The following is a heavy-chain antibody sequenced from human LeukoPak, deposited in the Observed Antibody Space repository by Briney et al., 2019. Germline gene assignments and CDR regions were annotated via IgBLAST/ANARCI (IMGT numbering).Heavy chain of an antibody. J-gene: IGHJ4*02. V-gene: IGHV3-43D*03. Sequence: GGSLRLSCAASGFTFDDYAMHWVRQAPGKGLEWVSLISWDGGSTYYADSVKGRFTISRDNAKNSLYLQMSSLRAEDTAIYYCAREDYSDLYFDYWGQGTLVSVSS. CDR3: AREDYSDLYFDY. D-gene: IGHD4-17*01. CDR2: ISWDGGST. CDR1: GFTFDDYA.